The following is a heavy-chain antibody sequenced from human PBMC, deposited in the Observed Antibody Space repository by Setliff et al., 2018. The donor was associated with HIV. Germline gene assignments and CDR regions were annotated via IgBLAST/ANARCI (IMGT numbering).Heavy chain of an antibody. CDR2: IHYSGTT. CDR3: ARPSFGVGGGSMFDS. Sequence: SETLSLTCTVSGASISDSKYYWGWIRQPPGKGLEWIGNIHYSGTTYYNPSLRSRVTISIDTSKTQFSLKMSSVTAADTAVYYCARPSFGVGGGSMFDSWGQGIVVTVSS. CDR1: GASISDSKYY. D-gene: IGHD3-3*01. J-gene: IGHJ4*02. V-gene: IGHV4-39*01.